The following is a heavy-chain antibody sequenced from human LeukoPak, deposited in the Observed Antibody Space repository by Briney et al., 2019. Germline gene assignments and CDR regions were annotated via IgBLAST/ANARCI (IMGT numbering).Heavy chain of an antibody. Sequence: RPSETLSLTCTVSGGSISSSSYYWGWIRQPPGKGLEWIGSIYYSGSTYYNPSLKSRVTISVDTSKNQFSLKLSSVTAADTAVYYCARLVADIVLMVYASTGFFDYWGQGTLVTASS. D-gene: IGHD2-8*01. J-gene: IGHJ4*02. CDR2: IYYSGST. CDR3: ARLVADIVLMVYASTGFFDY. CDR1: GGSISSSSYY. V-gene: IGHV4-39*01.